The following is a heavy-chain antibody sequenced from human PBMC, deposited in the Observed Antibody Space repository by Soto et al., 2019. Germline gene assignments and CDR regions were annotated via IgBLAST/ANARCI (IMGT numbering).Heavy chain of an antibody. D-gene: IGHD6-13*01. CDR3: ARSPGQQLTTVHYYGMDV. CDR2: ISSSSSTI. CDR1: GFTFSSYE. J-gene: IGHJ6*02. V-gene: IGHV3-48*03. Sequence: GGSLRLSCAASGFTFSSYEMNWVRQAPGKGLEWVSYISSSSSTIYYADSVKGRFTISRDNAKNSLYLQMNSLRAEDTAVYYCARSPGQQLTTVHYYGMDVWGQGTTVTVSS.